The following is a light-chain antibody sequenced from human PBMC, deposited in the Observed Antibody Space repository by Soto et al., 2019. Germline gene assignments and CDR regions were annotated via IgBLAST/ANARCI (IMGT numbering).Light chain of an antibody. V-gene: IGLV2-14*01. CDR1: SSDIGNYNY. CDR3: ASYTGSRSLL. CDR2: DVS. J-gene: IGLJ2*01. Sequence: QSALTQPASVSGSPGQPITISCTGTSSDIGNYNYVSWYQQHPGKAPKLMIYDVSNRPSGVSDRFSGSKSGNTVSLTISGLQAEDEADYYCASYTGSRSLLFGGGTQLTVL.